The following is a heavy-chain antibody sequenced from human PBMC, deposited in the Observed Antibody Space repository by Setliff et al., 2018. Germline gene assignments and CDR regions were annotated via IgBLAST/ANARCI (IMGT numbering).Heavy chain of an antibody. D-gene: IGHD3-3*01. CDR1: GYTFTSYG. V-gene: IGHV1-18*01. J-gene: IGHJ5*02. CDR2: ISAYNGNT. CDR3: ARGYRGYYNFWSGSQGANWFDP. Sequence: ASVKVSCKASGYTFTSYGISWVRQAPGQGLEWMGWISAYNGNTNYAQKLQGRVTMTTDTSTSTAYMELSSLRSEDTAVYYCARGYRGYYNFWSGSQGANWFDPWGQGTLVT.